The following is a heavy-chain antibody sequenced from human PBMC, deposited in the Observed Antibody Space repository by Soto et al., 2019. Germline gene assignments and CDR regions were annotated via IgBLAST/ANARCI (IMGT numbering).Heavy chain of an antibody. J-gene: IGHJ6*02. Sequence: GGSLRLSCAASGFTFSTYGMYWVRQAPGKGLEWVAVIWYDGSNKYYADSVKGRFTISRDNSKNTLYLQMKSLRAEDTAVYYCAKILQTGQYAYYYYGMDVWGQGTTVTVS. CDR3: AKILQTGQYAYYYYGMDV. CDR1: GFTFSTYG. V-gene: IGHV3-30*02. CDR2: IWYDGSNK.